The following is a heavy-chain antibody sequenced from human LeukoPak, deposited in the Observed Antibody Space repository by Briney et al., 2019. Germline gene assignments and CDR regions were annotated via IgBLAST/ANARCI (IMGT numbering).Heavy chain of an antibody. J-gene: IGHJ6*02. V-gene: IGHV4-59*01. CDR1: GASISAYY. CDR2: NSGTI. Sequence: SETLSLTCSVSGASISAYYWSWIRQPPGKGLEWIGYNSGTINYNPSLMSRVTISVDSSENQFSLRLSSVTAADTAVYFCARGHKGLEVWGQGDTVTVFS. CDR3: ARGHKGLEV.